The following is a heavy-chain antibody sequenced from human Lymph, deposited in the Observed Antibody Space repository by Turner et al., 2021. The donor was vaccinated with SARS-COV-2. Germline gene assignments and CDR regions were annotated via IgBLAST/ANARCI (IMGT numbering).Heavy chain of an antibody. CDR2: IYSGGTT. V-gene: IGHV3-53*02. D-gene: IGHD6-13*01. Sequence: EVQLVETGGGLIQPGGSLRLSCAASGINVSRNYMTWFSQAPGKGLEWISVIYSGGTTYYADSVKGRFTISRDNSKNTLYLQMNSLRVEDTAVYYGARDLGTYGMDVWGQGTTVTVSS. CDR1: GINVSRNY. CDR3: ARDLGTYGMDV. J-gene: IGHJ6*02.